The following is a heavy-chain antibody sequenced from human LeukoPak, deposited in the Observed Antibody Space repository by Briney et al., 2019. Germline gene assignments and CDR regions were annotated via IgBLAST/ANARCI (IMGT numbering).Heavy chain of an antibody. CDR1: GGSISSSGNY. Sequence: SETLSLTCTVSGGSISSSGNYWGWIRQPPGKGLEWIGNIYYSGGTYYNPSLKSRVTISVDTSKNQFSLKLSSVTAADAAVYYCARRYCSSTSCPFDPWGQGTRVTVSS. V-gene: IGHV4-39*01. CDR3: ARRYCSSTSCPFDP. J-gene: IGHJ5*02. D-gene: IGHD2-2*01. CDR2: IYYSGGT.